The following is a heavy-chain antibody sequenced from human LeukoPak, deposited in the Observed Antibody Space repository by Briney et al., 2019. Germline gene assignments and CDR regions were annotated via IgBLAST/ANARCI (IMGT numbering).Heavy chain of an antibody. CDR1: GFIFSGSW. CDR3: TTDTWYSAGH. V-gene: IGHV3-7*03. Sequence: PGGSLRLSCTASGFIFSGSWMAWIRQAPGKGLEWVAIIKKDGSEKYYADSMKGRFTISRDNAKNSLFLQMNSLRAEDTAIYYCTTDTWYSAGHWGQGTLVTVSS. J-gene: IGHJ4*02. D-gene: IGHD2-15*01. CDR2: IKKDGSEK.